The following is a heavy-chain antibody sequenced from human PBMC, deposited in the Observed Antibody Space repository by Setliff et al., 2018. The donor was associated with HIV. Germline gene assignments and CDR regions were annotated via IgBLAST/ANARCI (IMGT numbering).Heavy chain of an antibody. CDR2: IHPRDFDI. CDR3: ARLDSSGYYRSFDV. V-gene: IGHV5-51*01. J-gene: IGHJ3*01. CDR1: GYTFTNYW. Sequence: GESLKISCKASGYTFTNYWTAWVRQMPGKGLEWMGIIHPRDFDIKYSQSYQGQVTISADKSLSTAYLQWNSLKASDTALYYCARLDSSGYYRSFDVWGQGTMVTVSS. D-gene: IGHD3-22*01.